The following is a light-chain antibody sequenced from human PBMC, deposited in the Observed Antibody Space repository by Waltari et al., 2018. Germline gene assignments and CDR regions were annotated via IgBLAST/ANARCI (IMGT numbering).Light chain of an antibody. CDR3: QQYDGIVVT. CDR1: QTASTIA. CDR2: STY. J-gene: IGKJ4*01. V-gene: IGKV3-20*01. Sequence: EIVLTQSPGTLSLSTGARATLSCRASQTASTIALSWYQQKPGQAPRVLIYSTYNRATDIPDRFSGSGSGTDFTLTINRLAPEDFAMYYCQQYDGIVVTFGGGTKVEI.